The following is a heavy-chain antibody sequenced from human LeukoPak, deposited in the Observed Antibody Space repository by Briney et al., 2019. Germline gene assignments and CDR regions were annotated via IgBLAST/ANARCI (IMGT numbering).Heavy chain of an antibody. Sequence: GSLRLSCAASGFTFSSYGMHWVRQAPGKGLEWVAVISHDGSNKYYADSVKGRFTISRDNSKNTLYLQMNSLRAEDTAVYYCAKDPYDSSGYYFPGAFDIWGQGTMVTVSS. V-gene: IGHV3-30*18. CDR2: ISHDGSNK. CDR3: AKDPYDSSGYYFPGAFDI. CDR1: GFTFSSYG. D-gene: IGHD3-22*01. J-gene: IGHJ3*02.